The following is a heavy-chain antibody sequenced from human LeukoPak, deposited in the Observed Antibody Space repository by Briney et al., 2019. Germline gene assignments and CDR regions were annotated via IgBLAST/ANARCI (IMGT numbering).Heavy chain of an antibody. Sequence: GGSLRLSCAASGFTFSSYAMSWVRQAPGKGLEWVSAISGSGGSTYYADSVKGRFTISRDNSKNTLYLQMNSLRAEDTAVYYCARDRGYSYGYIDYWGQGTLVTVSS. J-gene: IGHJ4*02. CDR1: GFTFSSYA. V-gene: IGHV3-23*01. CDR2: ISGSGGST. CDR3: ARDRGYSYGYIDY. D-gene: IGHD5-18*01.